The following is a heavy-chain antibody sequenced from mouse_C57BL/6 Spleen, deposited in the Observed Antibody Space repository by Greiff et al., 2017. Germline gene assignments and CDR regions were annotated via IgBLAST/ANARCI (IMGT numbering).Heavy chain of an antibody. J-gene: IGHJ1*03. V-gene: IGHV1-26*01. Sequence: EVQLQQSGPELVKPGASVKISCKASGYTFTDYYMNWVKQSHGKSLEWIGDINPNNGGTSYNQKFKGKATLTVDKSSSTAYMELRSLTSEDSAVYYCASLSYWYFDVWGTGTTVTVSS. CDR2: INPNNGGT. CDR3: ASLSYWYFDV. CDR1: GYTFTDYY.